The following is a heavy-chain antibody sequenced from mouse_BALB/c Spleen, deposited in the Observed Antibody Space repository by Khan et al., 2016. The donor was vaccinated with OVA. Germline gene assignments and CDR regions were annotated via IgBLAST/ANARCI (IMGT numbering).Heavy chain of an antibody. D-gene: IGHD2-1*01. J-gene: IGHJ1*01. V-gene: IGHV2-9*02. CDR3: ARYDGNYGGYFDV. CDR2: IWAGGST. Sequence: QVQLKQSGPAMVAPSQSLSITCTVSGFSLTSYGVHWVRQPPGKGLEWLGVIWAGGSTNYNSALMSRLRISKDNSKSQVFLKMNSLQTDDTAMYDCARYDGNYGGYFDVWGEGTTVTVSS. CDR1: GFSLTSYG.